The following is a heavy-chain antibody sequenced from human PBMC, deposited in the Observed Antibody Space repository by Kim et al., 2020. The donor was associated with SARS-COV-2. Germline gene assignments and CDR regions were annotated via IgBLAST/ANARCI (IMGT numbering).Heavy chain of an antibody. CDR3: ARGASSSWYSSFSNYYSGMDV. J-gene: IGHJ6*02. CDR1: GGSISSSSYY. Sequence: SETLSLTCTVSGGSISSSSYYWGWIRQPPGKGLEWIGSIYYSGSTFYNPSLKSRVTISVDTPKNQFSLKLSSVTAADTAVYYCARGASSSWYSSFSNYYSGMDVWGLGTTVTVSS. D-gene: IGHD6-13*01. V-gene: IGHV4-39*07. CDR2: IYYSGST.